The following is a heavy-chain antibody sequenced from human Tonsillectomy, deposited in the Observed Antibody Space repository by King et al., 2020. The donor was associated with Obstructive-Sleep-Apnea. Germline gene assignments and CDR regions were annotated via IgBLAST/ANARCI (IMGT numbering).Heavy chain of an antibody. Sequence: VQLQESGPGLVKPSETLSLTCTVSGYSISSDYYWGWSRQPPGKGLEWIATIYHMGSTYYNPSLKGRVTISVDTSKNQSSLRLRSVSAADTAVYYCARVGPSQTDYWGQGTLVTVSS. CDR2: IYHMGST. D-gene: IGHD3-16*01. CDR3: ARVGPSQTDY. J-gene: IGHJ4*02. V-gene: IGHV4-38-2*02. CDR1: GYSISSDYY.